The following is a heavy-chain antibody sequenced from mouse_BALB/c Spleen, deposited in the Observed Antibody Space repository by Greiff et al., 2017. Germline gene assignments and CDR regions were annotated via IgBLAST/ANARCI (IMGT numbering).Heavy chain of an antibody. D-gene: IGHD1-2*01. Sequence: VQLQQSGPGLVKPSQSLSLTCTVTGYSITSDYAWNWIRQFPGNKLEWMGYISYSGSTSYNPSLKSRISITRDTSKNQFFLQLNSVTTEDTATYYCARGAIHYYGYFAYWGQGTLVTVSA. J-gene: IGHJ3*01. CDR2: ISYSGST. V-gene: IGHV3-2*02. CDR3: ARGAIHYYGYFAY. CDR1: GYSITSDYA.